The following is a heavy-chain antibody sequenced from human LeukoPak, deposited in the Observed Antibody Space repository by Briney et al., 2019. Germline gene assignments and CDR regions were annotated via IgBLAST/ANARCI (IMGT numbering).Heavy chain of an antibody. CDR1: GYSISSGHY. Sequence: RTSETLSLTCTVSGYSISSGHYWGWIRQPPGKGLEWIGSIYHSGSTYYNPSLKSRVTISVDTSKNQFSLKLSSVTAADTAVYYCARDPRYYDILTGGYWGQGTLVTVSS. CDR2: IYHSGST. D-gene: IGHD3-9*01. CDR3: ARDPRYYDILTGGY. V-gene: IGHV4-38-2*02. J-gene: IGHJ4*02.